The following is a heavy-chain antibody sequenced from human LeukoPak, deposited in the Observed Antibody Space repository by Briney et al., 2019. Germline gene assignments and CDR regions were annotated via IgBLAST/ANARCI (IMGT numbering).Heavy chain of an antibody. V-gene: IGHV4-39*01. CDR2: IYYSGST. CDR1: GGSISSSSYY. Sequence: SETLSPTCTVSGGSISSSSYYWGWIRQPPGKGLEWIGSIYYSGSTYYNPSLKSRVTISVDTSKNQFSLKLSSVTAADTAVYYCARQRLAVAGTWYFDLWGRGTLVTVSS. J-gene: IGHJ2*01. D-gene: IGHD6-19*01. CDR3: ARQRLAVAGTWYFDL.